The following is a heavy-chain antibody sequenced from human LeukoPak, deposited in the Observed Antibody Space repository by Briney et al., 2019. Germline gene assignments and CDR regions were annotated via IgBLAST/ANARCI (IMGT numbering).Heavy chain of an antibody. CDR3: ARERNYYYMDV. Sequence: PSETLSLTCTVSGDSISSGSYYWSWIRQPAGKGLEWIGRIYTSGSTNYNPSLKSRVTISVDTSKNQFSLKVSSVTAADTAVYYCARERNYYYMDVWGKGTTVTISS. V-gene: IGHV4-61*02. CDR1: GDSISSGSYY. CDR2: IYTSGST. J-gene: IGHJ6*03.